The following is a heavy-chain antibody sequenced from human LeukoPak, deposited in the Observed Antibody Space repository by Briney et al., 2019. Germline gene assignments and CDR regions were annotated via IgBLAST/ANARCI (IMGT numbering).Heavy chain of an antibody. Sequence: KPSETLSLTCTVSGGSISSSSYYWGWIRQPPGKGLEWIGSIYYSGSTYYNPSLKSRVTISVDTSKNQFSLELSSVTAADTAVYYCARQSGYYSVDAFDIWGQGTMVTVSS. CDR2: IYYSGST. D-gene: IGHD3-22*01. CDR3: ARQSGYYSVDAFDI. V-gene: IGHV4-39*01. CDR1: GGSISSSSYY. J-gene: IGHJ3*02.